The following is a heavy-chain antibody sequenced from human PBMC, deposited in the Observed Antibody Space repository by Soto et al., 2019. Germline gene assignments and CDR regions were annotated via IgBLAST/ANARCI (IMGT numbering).Heavy chain of an antibody. CDR1: GYTFTGYN. CDR3: ARDRGVATAGGNWLDS. D-gene: IGHD1-1*01. V-gene: IGHV1-2*04. Sequence: ASVKVSCKASGYTFTGYNMHWVRQAPGQGLEWMGWINPNTGGTNYAQKFQGWVTITRDTSISTAYMELSRLRSDDTAVYYCARDRGVATAGGNWLDSWGQGSLVTVSS. CDR2: INPNTGGT. J-gene: IGHJ5*01.